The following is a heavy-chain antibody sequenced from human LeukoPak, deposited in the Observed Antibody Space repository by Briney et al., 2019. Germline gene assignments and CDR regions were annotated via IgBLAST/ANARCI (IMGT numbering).Heavy chain of an antibody. Sequence: PSETLSLTCAVYGVSFSGYYWSLIRQPPGKGLEWIGEINHSGSTNYNPSLKSRVTISVDTSKNQFSLKLSSVTAADTAVYYCATTTPPRIWGQGTLVTVYS. V-gene: IGHV4-34*01. CDR2: INHSGST. D-gene: IGHD1-1*01. CDR3: ATTTPPRI. J-gene: IGHJ4*02. CDR1: GVSFSGYY.